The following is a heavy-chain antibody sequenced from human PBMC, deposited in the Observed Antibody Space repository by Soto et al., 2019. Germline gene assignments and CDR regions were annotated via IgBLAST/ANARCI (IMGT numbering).Heavy chain of an antibody. J-gene: IGHJ4*02. CDR3: ARDAPGAAPY. D-gene: IGHD6-13*01. CDR2: INYRGTT. CDR1: GGPVINGNSY. V-gene: IGHV4-31*03. Sequence: SETLSLTCTVSGGPVINGNSYLNWFRQHPEKGLEWMGYINYRGTTNYNAALKSRILISVDTSKNQFSLRLTSVTAADTAVYYCARDAPGAAPYWGQGTLVTVSS.